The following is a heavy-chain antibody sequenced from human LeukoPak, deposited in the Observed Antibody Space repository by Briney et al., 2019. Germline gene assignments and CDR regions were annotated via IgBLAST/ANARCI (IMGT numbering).Heavy chain of an antibody. CDR2: ISSSGSTI. Sequence: GSLRLSCAASGFTFSSYEMNWVRQAPGKGLEWVSYISSSGSTIYYADSVKGRFTISRDNAKNSLYLQMSSLRAEDTAVYYCARAAYDSSGLFDYWGQGTLVTVSP. CDR1: GFTFSSYE. V-gene: IGHV3-48*03. D-gene: IGHD3-22*01. J-gene: IGHJ4*02. CDR3: ARAAYDSSGLFDY.